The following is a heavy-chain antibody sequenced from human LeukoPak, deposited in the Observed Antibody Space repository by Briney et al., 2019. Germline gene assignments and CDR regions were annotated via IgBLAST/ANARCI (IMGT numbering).Heavy chain of an antibody. CDR1: GYTFTSYG. D-gene: IGHD2-21*01. V-gene: IGHV1-18*01. CDR3: ARSCGGDCYFGYNWFDP. Sequence: ASVKVSCKASGYTFTSYGISWVRQAPGQGLEWMGWISAYNGNTNYAQKLQGRVTMTTDTSTSTAYMELRSLRSDDTAVYYCARSCGGDCYFGYNWFDPWGQGTLVTVSS. J-gene: IGHJ5*02. CDR2: ISAYNGNT.